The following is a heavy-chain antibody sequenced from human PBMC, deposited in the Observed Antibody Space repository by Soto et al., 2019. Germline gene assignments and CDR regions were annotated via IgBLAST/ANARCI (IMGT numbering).Heavy chain of an antibody. CDR1: GYSFTTHA. V-gene: IGHV1-3*01. CDR2: INGVNGDT. J-gene: IGHJ4*02. CDR3: AKDRKGKLLLDF. Sequence: ASVKVSCKASGYSFTTHAIHWVRQAPGQSLEWVGWINGVNGDTKYSQKFQGRVTLTRDTSATTAYMGLSSLGFEDTAVYYCAKDRKGKLLLDFWGRGPRVTFSS. D-gene: IGHD3-10*01.